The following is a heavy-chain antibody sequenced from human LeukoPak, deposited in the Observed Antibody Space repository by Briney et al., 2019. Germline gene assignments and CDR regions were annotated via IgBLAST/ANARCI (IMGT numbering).Heavy chain of an antibody. CDR2: IKQDGSEE. D-gene: IGHD6-13*01. CDR1: GFTHSSYW. CDR3: ARDGLLVEGGDY. J-gene: IGHJ4*02. V-gene: IGHV3-7*01. Sequence: ESLRLSCAASGFTHSSYWMSWVRQAPRKEREWVAYIKQDGSEEYYVVSVKGRYTNSRDNAKNALYLQMNSLRAEDTAVYYCARDGLLVEGGDYWGQGTLVTVSS.